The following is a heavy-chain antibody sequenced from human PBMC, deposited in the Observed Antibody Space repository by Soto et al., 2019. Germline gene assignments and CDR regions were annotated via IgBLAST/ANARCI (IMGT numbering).Heavy chain of an antibody. CDR3: ARHPGRYCSGGSCSDSYFYYYGMDV. J-gene: IGHJ6*02. CDR2: IYYSGST. V-gene: IGHV4-59*08. Sequence: SEXLSLTCTVSGGSISSYYWSWIRQPPGKGLEWIRYIYYSGSTNYNPSLKSRVTISVDTSKNQFSLKLSSVTAADTAVYYCARHPGRYCSGGSCSDSYFYYYGMDVWGQGTTVTVSS. CDR1: GGSISSYY. D-gene: IGHD2-15*01.